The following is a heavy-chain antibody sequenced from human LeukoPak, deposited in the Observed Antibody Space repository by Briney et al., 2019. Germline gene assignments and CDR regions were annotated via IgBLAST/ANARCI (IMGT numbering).Heavy chain of an antibody. Sequence: ASVKVSCKTSGYTVSNYGITWVRQAPGQGLEWVGWISAKTGNTNYAQELQGRITLTTDTSTSTAYTEVRGLRSDDTAVYYCARDMGLPTIWMCAYYWGQGTLVTVSS. J-gene: IGHJ4*02. V-gene: IGHV1-18*04. CDR2: ISAKTGNT. D-gene: IGHD3-3*01. CDR1: GYTVSNYG. CDR3: ARDMGLPTIWMCAYY.